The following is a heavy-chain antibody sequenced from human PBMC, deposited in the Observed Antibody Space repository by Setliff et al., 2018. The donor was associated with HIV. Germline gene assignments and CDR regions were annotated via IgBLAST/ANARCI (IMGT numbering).Heavy chain of an antibody. D-gene: IGHD2-2*01. Sequence: SETLSLTCTVSGGSISSNNYYWGRIRQPPGKGLEWIASIYYSGSTYYNPSLKSRITISVDTSKNQFSLRLSSVTAADTAVYYCARQGLVLVPASIDWRLPHSPIDYWGQGALVTAPQ. J-gene: IGHJ4*02. CDR2: IYYSGST. V-gene: IGHV4-39*01. CDR1: GGSISSNNYY. CDR3: ARQGLVLVPASIDWRLPHSPIDY.